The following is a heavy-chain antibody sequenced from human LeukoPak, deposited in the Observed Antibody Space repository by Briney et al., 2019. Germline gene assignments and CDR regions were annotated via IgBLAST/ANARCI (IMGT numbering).Heavy chain of an antibody. CDR3: ARAMVRGVISRARAFDI. Sequence: GASVKVSCKASGYTFTGYYMHWVRQAPGQGLEWMGWINPNSGGINYAQKFQGRVTMTRDTSISTAYMELSRLRSDDTAVYYCARAMVRGVISRARAFDIWGQGTMVTVSS. CDR1: GYTFTGYY. V-gene: IGHV1-2*02. D-gene: IGHD3-10*01. J-gene: IGHJ3*02. CDR2: INPNSGGI.